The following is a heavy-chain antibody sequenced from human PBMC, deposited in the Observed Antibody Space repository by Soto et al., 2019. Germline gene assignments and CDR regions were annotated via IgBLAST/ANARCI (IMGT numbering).Heavy chain of an antibody. J-gene: IGHJ5*02. V-gene: IGHV3-64*01. Sequence: GGSLRLSCAASGFTFSSYAMHWVRQAPGKGLEYVSAISSNGGSTYYANSVKGRFTISRDNSKNTLYLQMGSLRAEDMAVYYCASTSIAAAGTSREGWFDPWGQGTLVTVSS. CDR2: ISSNGGST. D-gene: IGHD6-13*01. CDR3: ASTSIAAAGTSREGWFDP. CDR1: GFTFSSYA.